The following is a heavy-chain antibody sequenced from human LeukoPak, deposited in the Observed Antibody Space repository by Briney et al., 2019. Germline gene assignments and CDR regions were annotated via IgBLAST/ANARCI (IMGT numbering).Heavy chain of an antibody. Sequence: PSETLSLTCTVSGGSISSSSYYWGWIRQPPGKGLEWIGSIYYSGSTYYNPSLKSRVTISVDTSKNQFSLKLSSVTAADTAVYYCARRYYDFWSGPSPTGAFDIWGQGTMVTVSS. J-gene: IGHJ3*02. V-gene: IGHV4-39*01. D-gene: IGHD3-3*01. CDR3: ARRYYDFWSGPSPTGAFDI. CDR1: GGSISSSSYY. CDR2: IYYSGST.